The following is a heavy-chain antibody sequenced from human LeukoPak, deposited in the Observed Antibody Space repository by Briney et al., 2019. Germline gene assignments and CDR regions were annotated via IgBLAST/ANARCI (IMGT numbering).Heavy chain of an antibody. J-gene: IGHJ4*02. D-gene: IGHD5-12*01. Sequence: SETLSLTCTVSGGSISSYYWSWIRQPPGKGLEWIGYISYSGSTNYNPSLKSRVTISIDTSKNQFSLKLRSVTAADTAIYYCARGLYSGYYMSGYWGQGTRVTVSS. CDR3: ARGLYSGYYMSGY. CDR2: ISYSGST. CDR1: GGSISSYY. V-gene: IGHV4-59*08.